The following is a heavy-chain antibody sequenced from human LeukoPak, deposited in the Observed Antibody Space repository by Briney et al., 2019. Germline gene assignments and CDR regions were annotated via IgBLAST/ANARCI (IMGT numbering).Heavy chain of an antibody. D-gene: IGHD5-24*01. CDR2: ISGSGGST. CDR1: GFTVSSNY. Sequence: GGSLRLSCAASGFTVSSNYMSWVRQAPGKGLEWVSAISGSGGSTYYADSVKGRFTISRDNSKNTLYLQMNSLRAEDTAVYYCAKAAQVATILVYWGQGTLVTVSS. J-gene: IGHJ4*02. V-gene: IGHV3-23*01. CDR3: AKAAQVATILVY.